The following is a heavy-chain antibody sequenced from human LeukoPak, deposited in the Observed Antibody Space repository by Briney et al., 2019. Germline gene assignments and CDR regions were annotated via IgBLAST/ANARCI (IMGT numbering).Heavy chain of an antibody. CDR3: AKSAIWDEYFQH. Sequence: GGSPRLSCAASGFTFSSYGMHWVRQAPGKGLEWVAVIWYDGSNKYYADSVKGRFTISRDNSKNTLYLQMNSLRAEDTAVYYCAKSAIWDEYFQHWGQGTLVTVSS. V-gene: IGHV3-30*02. J-gene: IGHJ1*01. D-gene: IGHD3-16*01. CDR2: IWYDGSNK. CDR1: GFTFSSYG.